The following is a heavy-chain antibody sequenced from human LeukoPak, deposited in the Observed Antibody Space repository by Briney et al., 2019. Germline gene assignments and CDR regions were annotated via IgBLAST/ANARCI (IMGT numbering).Heavy chain of an antibody. J-gene: IGHJ1*01. D-gene: IGHD1-1*01. CDR3: AKPVDGASVQRYFQH. Sequence: GGSLRLSCAASGFTFSRYAMSWVRQAPGKGLEWVSAISGGGNNTYYADSVRGRFTISRDNSKNTLFLQMNSLRAEDTAIYYCAKPVDGASVQRYFQHWGQGTLVTVSS. CDR2: ISGGGNNT. CDR1: GFTFSRYA. V-gene: IGHV3-23*01.